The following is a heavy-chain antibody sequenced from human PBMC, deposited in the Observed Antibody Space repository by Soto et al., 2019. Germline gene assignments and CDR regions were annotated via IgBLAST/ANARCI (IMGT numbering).Heavy chain of an antibody. D-gene: IGHD1-26*01. CDR1: GFTFSSYG. CDR3: ARERSGSYSFYYYYYGMDV. CDR2: IWYDGSNK. V-gene: IGHV3-33*01. Sequence: QVQLVESGGGVVQPGRSLRLSCAASGFTFSSYGMHWVRQAPGKGLEWVAVIWYDGSNKYYADSVKGRFTISRDNSKNTLYLQMNSLRAEDTAVYYCARERSGSYSFYYYYYGMDVWGQGTTVTVSS. J-gene: IGHJ6*02.